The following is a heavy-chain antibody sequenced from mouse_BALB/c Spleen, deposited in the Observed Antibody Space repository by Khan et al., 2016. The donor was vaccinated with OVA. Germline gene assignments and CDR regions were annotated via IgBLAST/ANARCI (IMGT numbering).Heavy chain of an antibody. CDR1: GYSITSGYG. D-gene: IGHD1-2*01. Sequence: QLQESGPGLVKPSQSLSLTCTVTGYSITSGYGWNWIRHFPGNKLEWMGYISYSGSTNYNPSLKSRIPITRDTSKNQFFLQSNSVTTEDTATYYCARTARINYWGQGTTLTVSS. J-gene: IGHJ2*01. CDR3: ARTARINY. V-gene: IGHV3-2*02. CDR2: ISYSGST.